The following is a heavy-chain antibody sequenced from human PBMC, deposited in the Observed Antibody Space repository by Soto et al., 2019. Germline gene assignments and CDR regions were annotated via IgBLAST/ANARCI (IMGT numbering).Heavy chain of an antibody. J-gene: IGHJ6*02. Sequence: RPGGSLRLSCVVSGFSFNYAIIWVRQAPGKGQEWVSGITGGGSTEYAASVKGRFTISRDNSKNTLSLQMNSLRAEDTAVYYCARDRDIAYDLEGGFYYSGMDVLGQWTTVTVCS. V-gene: IGHV3-23*01. CDR2: ITGGGST. CDR1: GFSFNYA. D-gene: IGHD3-3*01. CDR3: ARDRDIAYDLEGGFYYSGMDV.